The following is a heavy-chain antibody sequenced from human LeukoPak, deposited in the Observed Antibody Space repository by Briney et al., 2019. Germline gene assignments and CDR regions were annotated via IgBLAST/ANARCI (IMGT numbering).Heavy chain of an antibody. CDR1: GFIFSNYG. Sequence: GGSLRLSCAASGFIFSNYGLHWARQAPGKGLEWVAVFWSDGRQKYYVDSVKGRFTVSRDTSKKTVYLQMNSLRAEDTAVYYCARDDDGSGKYGQLYWGQGTLVTVSS. CDR3: ARDDDGSGKYGQLY. V-gene: IGHV3-33*01. J-gene: IGHJ4*02. D-gene: IGHD3-10*01. CDR2: FWSDGRQK.